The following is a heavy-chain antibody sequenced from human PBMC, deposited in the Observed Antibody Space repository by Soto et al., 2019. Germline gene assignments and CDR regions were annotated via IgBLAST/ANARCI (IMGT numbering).Heavy chain of an antibody. CDR2: IIPIFGTA. CDR1: GGTFSSYA. D-gene: IGHD2-15*01. CDR3: ARRPASYCSGGSCFLYGMDV. V-gene: IGHV1-69*12. J-gene: IGHJ6*02. Sequence: QVQLVQSGAEVKKPGSSVKVSCKASGGTFSSYAISWVRQAPGQGLEWMGGIIPIFGTANYAQKFQGRVTITADESTSTDYMELSSLRSEDTAVYYCARRPASYCSGGSCFLYGMDVWGQGTTVTVSS.